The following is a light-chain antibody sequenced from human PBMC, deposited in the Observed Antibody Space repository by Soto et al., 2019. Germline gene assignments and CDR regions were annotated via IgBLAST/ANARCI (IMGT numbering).Light chain of an antibody. Sequence: PGERATLSCRASQSVSSYLAWYQQKPGQAPRLLIYDASNRATGIPARFSGSGSGTDFTLTVSSLEPEDFAVYYCQQRSNWPPITFGQGTRLEIK. J-gene: IGKJ5*01. V-gene: IGKV3-11*01. CDR2: DAS. CDR3: QQRSNWPPIT. CDR1: QSVSSY.